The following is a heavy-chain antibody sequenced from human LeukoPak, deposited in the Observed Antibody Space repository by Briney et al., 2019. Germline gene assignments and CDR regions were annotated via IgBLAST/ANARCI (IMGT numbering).Heavy chain of an antibody. CDR3: ANTYCSGGTCYSHFDY. CDR2: IRFDGSNK. D-gene: IGHD2-15*01. Sequence: GGSLRLSCAASGFTFNNYGMHWVRQAPGKGLEWVAFIRFDGSNKYYPDSVKGRFSISRDNSKNTLYLQMNSLRSEDTAVYYCANTYCSGGTCYSHFDYWGQGTLVTVSS. J-gene: IGHJ4*02. V-gene: IGHV3-30*02. CDR1: GFTFNNYG.